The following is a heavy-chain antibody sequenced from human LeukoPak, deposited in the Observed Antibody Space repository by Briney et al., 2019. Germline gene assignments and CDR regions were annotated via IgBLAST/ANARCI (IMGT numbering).Heavy chain of an antibody. CDR3: ARDTTKYSTSRYGGMDV. CDR1: GFTFSSYS. CDR2: ISGGSSYK. Sequence: GGSLRLSCAASGFTFSSYSMNWVRHAPGKGLEWVSSISGGSSYKYDADSVKGRFTISRDNAKNSLYLQMNSLRAEDTAVYYCARDTTKYSTSRYGGMDVWGQGTTVTVSS. D-gene: IGHD2-2*01. V-gene: IGHV3-21*01. J-gene: IGHJ6*02.